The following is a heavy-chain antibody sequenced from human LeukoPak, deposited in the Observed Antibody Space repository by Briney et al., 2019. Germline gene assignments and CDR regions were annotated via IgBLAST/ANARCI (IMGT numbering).Heavy chain of an antibody. Sequence: GRSLRLSCAASGFTFSSYAMHWVRQAPGKGLEGVAVISYDGSNKYYADSVKGRFTISRDNSKNTLYLQMNSLRAEDTAVYYCARERVVVVPAATHYYYYYMDVWGKGTTVTVSS. CDR3: ARERVVVVPAATHYYYYYMDV. D-gene: IGHD2-2*01. J-gene: IGHJ6*03. CDR2: ISYDGSNK. V-gene: IGHV3-30-3*01. CDR1: GFTFSSYA.